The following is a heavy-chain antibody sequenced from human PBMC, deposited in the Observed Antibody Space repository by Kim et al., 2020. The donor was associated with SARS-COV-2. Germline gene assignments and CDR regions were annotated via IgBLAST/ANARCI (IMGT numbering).Heavy chain of an antibody. CDR3: ARDTVTPDY. Sequence: GTPTYAQGFTGRFVFSLDTSVSTAYLQISSLKAEDTAIYYCARDTVTPDYWGQGTLVTVSS. CDR2: GTP. V-gene: IGHV7-4-1*02. J-gene: IGHJ4*02. D-gene: IGHD4-17*01.